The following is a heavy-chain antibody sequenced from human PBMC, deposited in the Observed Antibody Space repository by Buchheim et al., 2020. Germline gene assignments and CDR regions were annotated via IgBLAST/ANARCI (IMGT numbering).Heavy chain of an antibody. CDR3: AKVRGGYYYYGMDV. CDR1: GFTFSSYG. V-gene: IGHV3-30*18. Sequence: QVQLVESGGGVVQPGRSLRLSCAASGFTFSSYGMHWVRQAPGKGLEWVAVISYDGSNKYYADCVNGRFTISRDNSKNTLYLQMNSLRAEDTAVYYCAKVRGGYYYYGMDVWGQGTT. D-gene: IGHD3-16*01. J-gene: IGHJ6*02. CDR2: ISYDGSNK.